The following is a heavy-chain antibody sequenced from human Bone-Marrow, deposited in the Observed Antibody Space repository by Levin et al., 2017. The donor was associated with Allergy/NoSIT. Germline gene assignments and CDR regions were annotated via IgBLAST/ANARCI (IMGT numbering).Heavy chain of an antibody. CDR1: GGSISSGDYY. Sequence: SETLSLTCTVSGGSISSGDYYWSWIRQPPGKGLEWIGYIYYSGSTYYNPSLKSRVTISVDTSKNQFSLKLSSVTAADTAVYYCARQDIVVVVAATLGTFDIWGQGTMVTVSS. CDR3: ARQDIVVVVAATLGTFDI. CDR2: IYYSGST. D-gene: IGHD2-15*01. V-gene: IGHV4-30-4*01. J-gene: IGHJ3*02.